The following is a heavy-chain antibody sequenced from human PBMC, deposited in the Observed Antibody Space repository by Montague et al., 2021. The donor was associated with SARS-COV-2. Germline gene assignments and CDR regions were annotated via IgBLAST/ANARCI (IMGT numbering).Heavy chain of an antibody. CDR1: GGSFSGYY. Sequence: SETLSLTCAVYGGSFSGYYWNWIRQPPGKGLEWIGEINHSGSANYNPSLKSRVTISVDTSKNQFSLKLNSVTATDTAVYYCARLGEGVVPAPILGIGPFYSYFYMDVWGKGATVTVSS. V-gene: IGHV4-34*01. CDR3: ARLGEGVVPAPILGIGPFYSYFYMDV. D-gene: IGHD2-2*02. J-gene: IGHJ6*03. CDR2: INHSGSA.